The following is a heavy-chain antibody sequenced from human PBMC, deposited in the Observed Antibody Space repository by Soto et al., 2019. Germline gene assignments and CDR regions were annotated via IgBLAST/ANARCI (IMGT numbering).Heavy chain of an antibody. CDR3: AKDSIVVVTASVTYLPDY. CDR1: GFTFSSYG. Sequence: QVQLVESGGGVVQPGRSLRLSCAASGFTFSSYGMHWVRQAPGKGLEWVAVISYDGSNKYYADSVKGRFTISRDNSKNTLYLQMNSLRAEDTAVYYCAKDSIVVVTASVTYLPDYLGQGTLVTVSS. D-gene: IGHD2-21*02. CDR2: ISYDGSNK. V-gene: IGHV3-30*18. J-gene: IGHJ4*02.